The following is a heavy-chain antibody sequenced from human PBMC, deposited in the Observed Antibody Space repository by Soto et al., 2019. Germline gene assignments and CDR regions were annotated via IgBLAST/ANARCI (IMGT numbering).Heavy chain of an antibody. J-gene: IGHJ4*02. CDR3: AKGSKFTIFSANDF. D-gene: IGHD3-3*01. V-gene: IGHV3-23*01. CDR2: LSGNSGTT. CDR1: GFTFSSYA. Sequence: EVQLLESGGGLVQPGGSLRLSCAASGFTFSSYAMTWVRQAPGKGLEWVSALSGNSGTTYSADSVKGRFTISRDNSRNTLYLQMSILRAEDTALYYCAKGSKFTIFSANDFWGQGTLVTVSS.